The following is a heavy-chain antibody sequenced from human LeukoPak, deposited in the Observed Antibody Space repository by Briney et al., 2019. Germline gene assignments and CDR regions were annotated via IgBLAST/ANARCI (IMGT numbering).Heavy chain of an antibody. V-gene: IGHV1-69*05. Sequence: GSSVKVSCKASGGTFSSYAISWVRQAPGQGLEWMGGIIPIFGTANYAQKFQGRVTITTDESTSTAYMELSSLRSEDTAVYYCARGVGSGYTGTEEYYYYYMDVWGKGTTVTVSS. CDR3: ARGVGSGYTGTEEYYYYYMDV. CDR2: IIPIFGTA. J-gene: IGHJ6*03. D-gene: IGHD3-3*01. CDR1: GGTFSSYA.